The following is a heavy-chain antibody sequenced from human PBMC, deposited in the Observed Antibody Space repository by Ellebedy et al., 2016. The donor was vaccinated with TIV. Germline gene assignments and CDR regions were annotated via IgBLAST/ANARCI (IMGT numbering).Heavy chain of an antibody. CDR2: ISPSSGIT. Sequence: AASVKVSCKASGYTFTSYGISWVRQSPGQGLEWMGWISPSSGITNYARKLQGRVTVTTDTSTSPVYLELRSLRSDDTAVYYCARGGKFGEPRGYWGQGTLVTVSS. D-gene: IGHD3-10*01. V-gene: IGHV1-18*04. CDR3: ARGGKFGEPRGY. J-gene: IGHJ4*02. CDR1: GYTFTSYG.